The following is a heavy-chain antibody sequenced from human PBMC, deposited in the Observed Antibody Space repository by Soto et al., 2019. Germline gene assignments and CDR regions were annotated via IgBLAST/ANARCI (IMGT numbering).Heavy chain of an antibody. CDR1: GFTFSSYA. CDR2: ISYDGSNK. CDR3: ARTPTLRGPDSSGLIDY. J-gene: IGHJ4*02. V-gene: IGHV3-30-3*01. Sequence: QVQLVESGGGVVQPGRSLRLSCAASGFTFSSYAMHWVRQAPGKGLEWVAVISYDGSNKYYADSVKGRFTISRDNSKNTLYLQMNSLRAEDTAVYYCARTPTLRGPDSSGLIDYWGQGTLVTVSS. D-gene: IGHD3-22*01.